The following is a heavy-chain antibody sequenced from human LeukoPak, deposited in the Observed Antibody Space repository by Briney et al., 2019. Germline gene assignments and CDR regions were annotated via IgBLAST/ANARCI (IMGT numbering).Heavy chain of an antibody. Sequence: VASVKVSRKHSGYSFSGYFMHWVRPAPRQGVEWMVWINPNSGGTNYAQNFQGRVTMTRDTSISTAYMELRSQRYDDTAVYYCATHVGGPNYFDYWGQGTLVTVSS. D-gene: IGHD3-10*01. CDR1: GYSFSGYF. CDR2: INPNSGGT. CDR3: ATHVGGPNYFDY. V-gene: IGHV1-2*02. J-gene: IGHJ4*02.